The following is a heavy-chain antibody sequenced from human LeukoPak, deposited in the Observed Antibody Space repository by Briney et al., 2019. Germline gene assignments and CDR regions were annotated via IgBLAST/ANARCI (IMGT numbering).Heavy chain of an antibody. V-gene: IGHV3-30*18. J-gene: IGHJ6*02. Sequence: PGGSLRLSCAASGFTFSSYGIHWVRQAPGKGLEWVAVISYDGSNKYYADSVKGRFTISRDNSKNTLYLQMNSLRAEDTAVYYCAKDAVDTAMDYGMDVWGQGTTVTVSS. CDR2: ISYDGSNK. CDR1: GFTFSSYG. D-gene: IGHD5-18*01. CDR3: AKDAVDTAMDYGMDV.